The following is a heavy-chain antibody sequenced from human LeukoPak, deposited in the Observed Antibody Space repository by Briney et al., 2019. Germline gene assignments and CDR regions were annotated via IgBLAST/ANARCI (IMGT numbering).Heavy chain of an antibody. CDR3: ARDYIETGSCISGVCYTGGFDP. Sequence: SETLTLTCTVSGASVSSGDYYWSWVRQHPGKGLEWIGYIHYSGPTYSNPSLQSRVTLSVDTSNNLLSLRLSSVTSADTAVYYCARDYIETGSCISGVCYTGGFDPWGQGTLSPSPQ. V-gene: IGHV4-31*03. D-gene: IGHD2-8*01. CDR2: IHYSGPT. J-gene: IGHJ5*02. CDR1: GASVSSGDYY.